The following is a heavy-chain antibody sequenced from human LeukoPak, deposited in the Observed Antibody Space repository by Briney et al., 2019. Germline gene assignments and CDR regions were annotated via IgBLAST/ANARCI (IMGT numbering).Heavy chain of an antibody. J-gene: IGHJ4*02. Sequence: ASVKVSCKASGGTFSSYAISWVRQAPGQGLEWMGGIIPIFGTANYAQKFQGRVTITADESTSTAYMELSSLRSEDTAVYYCARVPPRDYCNGGSCYSFFDYWGQGTLVTVSS. V-gene: IGHV1-69*01. D-gene: IGHD2-15*01. CDR1: GGTFSSYA. CDR2: IIPIFGTA. CDR3: ARVPPRDYCNGGSCYSFFDY.